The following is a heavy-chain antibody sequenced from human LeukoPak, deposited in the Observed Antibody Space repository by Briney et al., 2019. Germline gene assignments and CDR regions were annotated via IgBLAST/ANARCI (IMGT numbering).Heavy chain of an antibody. V-gene: IGHV3-64D*06. Sequence: PGRSLRLSCSASGFTFSHYAMHWVRQAPGKGLEYVSAISSNGGTTNYADSVKGRFTISRDNSKNALYLQMSSLGVEDTAMYYCVKVGGCTGGTCYYSDYWGQGTLVTVSS. CDR2: ISSNGGTT. J-gene: IGHJ4*02. CDR3: VKVGGCTGGTCYYSDY. CDR1: GFTFSHYA. D-gene: IGHD2-8*02.